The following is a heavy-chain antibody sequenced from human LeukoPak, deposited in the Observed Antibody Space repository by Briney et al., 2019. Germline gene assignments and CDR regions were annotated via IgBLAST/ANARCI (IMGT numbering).Heavy chain of an antibody. CDR2: IYYSGST. CDR3: ARGTQWLVPLDY. D-gene: IGHD6-19*01. J-gene: IGHJ4*02. CDR1: GGSISSYY. V-gene: IGHV4-59*12. Sequence: SETLSLTCTVSGGSISSYYWSWIRQPPGKGLEWIGSIYYSGSTYYNPSLKSRVTISVDTSKNQFSLKLSSVTAADTAVYYCARGTQWLVPLDYWGQGTLVTVSS.